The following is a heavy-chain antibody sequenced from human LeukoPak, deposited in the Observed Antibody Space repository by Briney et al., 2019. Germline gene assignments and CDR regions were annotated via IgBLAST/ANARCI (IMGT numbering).Heavy chain of an antibody. CDR3: ARGDAGATSPFDY. D-gene: IGHD1-26*01. Sequence: SVKVSCKASGGTFSSYAISWVRQAPGQGVEWRGGIIPIFGTANYAQKFQGRVTITADESTSTAYMELSSLRSEDTAVYYCARGDAGATSPFDYWGQGTLVTVSS. J-gene: IGHJ4*02. V-gene: IGHV1-69*01. CDR2: IIPIFGTA. CDR1: GGTFSSYA.